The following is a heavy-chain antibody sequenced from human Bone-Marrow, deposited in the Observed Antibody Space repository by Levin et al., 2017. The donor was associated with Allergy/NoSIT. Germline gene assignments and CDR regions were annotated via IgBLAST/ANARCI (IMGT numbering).Heavy chain of an antibody. J-gene: IGHJ4*02. CDR2: IDWDDGK. V-gene: IGHV2-70*11. CDR3: ARIRSASWPTFYDS. D-gene: IGHD3-3*01. CDR1: GFSVPTSGIC. Sequence: QTLSLTCSFSGFSVPTSGICVSWIRQSPGKALEWLARIDWDDGKYYSTSLKTRLTISKDASKNQVVLTMANMDPEDTGTYYCARIRSASWPTFYDSWGQGTMVTVSS.